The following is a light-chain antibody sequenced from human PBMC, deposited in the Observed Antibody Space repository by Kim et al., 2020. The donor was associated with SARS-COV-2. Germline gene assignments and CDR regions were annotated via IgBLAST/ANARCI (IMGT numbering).Light chain of an antibody. CDR1: QSVSSY. Sequence: LSLSPGERATLSGRASQSVSSYLAWYQQKPGQAPRLLIYDASNRATGIPARFSGSGSGTDFTLTISSLEPENFAVYYCQQRSNWLSFGQGTKLEI. V-gene: IGKV3-11*01. CDR3: QQRSNWLS. CDR2: DAS. J-gene: IGKJ2*01.